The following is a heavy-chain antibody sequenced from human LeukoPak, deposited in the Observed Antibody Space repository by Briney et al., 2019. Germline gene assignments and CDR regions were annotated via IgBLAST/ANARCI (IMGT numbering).Heavy chain of an antibody. V-gene: IGHV1-69*13. CDR1: GGTFSSYA. CDR3: ARGPSLHKNWVGGRWFDP. CDR2: IIPIFGTA. J-gene: IGHJ5*02. D-gene: IGHD7-27*01. Sequence: ASVKVSCKASGGTFSSYAISWVRQAPGQGLEWMGGIIPIFGTANYAQKFQGRVTITADESTSTAYMELSSLTSEDTAMYFCARGPSLHKNWVGGRWFDPWGQGTRVTVFS.